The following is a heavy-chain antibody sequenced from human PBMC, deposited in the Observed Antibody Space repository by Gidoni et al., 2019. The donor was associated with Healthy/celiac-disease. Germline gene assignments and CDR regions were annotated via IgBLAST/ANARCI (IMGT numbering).Heavy chain of an antibody. CDR3: AKVAMGSGSYQGLFDY. D-gene: IGHD3-10*01. Sequence: EVQLVESGGGLVQPGRTLRLSCAASGFTLDGDAMHWVRQAPGKGLEWVSGISWNSGSIGYADSVKGRFTISRDNAKNSLYLQMNRLRAEDTALYYCAKVAMGSGSYQGLFDYWGQGTLVTVSS. CDR2: ISWNSGSI. CDR1: GFTLDGDA. J-gene: IGHJ4*02. V-gene: IGHV3-9*01.